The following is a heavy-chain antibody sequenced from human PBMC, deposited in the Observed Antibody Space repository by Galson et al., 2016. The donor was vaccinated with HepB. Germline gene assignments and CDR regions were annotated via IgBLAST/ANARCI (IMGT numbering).Heavy chain of an antibody. J-gene: IGHJ4*02. V-gene: IGHV3-23*01. CDR1: GFTFSSHA. CDR3: AKRSMSAVAGSFDF. CDR2: ITGSSGSA. Sequence: SLRLSCAASGFTFSSHAMSWVRQAPGKGLEWVSAITGSSGSAYYADSVKGRFTFSRDNSKNTLYLQMNSLRAEDTAVYYCAKRSMSAVAGSFDFWGQGTLVTVSS. D-gene: IGHD6-19*01.